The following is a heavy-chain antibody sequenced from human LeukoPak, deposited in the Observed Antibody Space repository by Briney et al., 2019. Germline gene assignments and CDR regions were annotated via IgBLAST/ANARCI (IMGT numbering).Heavy chain of an antibody. V-gene: IGHV4-4*07. CDR1: GCSLSSYY. CDR2: IYTSGST. J-gene: IGHJ4*02. D-gene: IGHD2-2*02. Sequence: PSETLSPTRPVPGCSLSSYYWSWIRQPPGKGLEWIGRIYTSGSTNYNPPLKSRVTMSVDTSKNQFALKLSSVTAADTAVYYCARESYCSSTSCYIFVFDYWGQGTLVTVSS. CDR3: ARESYCSSTSCYIFVFDY.